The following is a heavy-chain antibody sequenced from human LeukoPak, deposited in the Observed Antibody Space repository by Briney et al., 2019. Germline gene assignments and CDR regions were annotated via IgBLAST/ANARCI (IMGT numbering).Heavy chain of an antibody. V-gene: IGHV3-23*01. J-gene: IGHJ4*02. CDR1: GFTFSNYG. CDR2: ISGVTGST. CDR3: AKGLYPNGWLTPFDY. D-gene: IGHD6-19*01. Sequence: GGSLRLSCAASGFTFSNYGMSWVRRAPGKGLEWVSTISGVTGSTHYGDSVKGRFTISRDNSKNALHLQMNSLRAEDTAIYYCAKGLYPNGWLTPFDYWGQGTLVTVSS.